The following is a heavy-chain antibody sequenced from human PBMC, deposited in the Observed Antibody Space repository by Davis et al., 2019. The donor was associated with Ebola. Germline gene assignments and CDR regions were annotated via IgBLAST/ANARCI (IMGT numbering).Heavy chain of an antibody. V-gene: IGHV5-51*01. J-gene: IGHJ4*02. D-gene: IGHD5-24*01. CDR1: GYTFTSYD. CDR3: ARGTDGYNPGGYFDS. Sequence: KVPCKASGYTFTSYDINWVRQMPGKGLECMGIIFPGDSDTRYSPSFQGQVTISADKSISTAYLQWSSLKASDTAMYYCARGTDGYNPGGYFDSWGQGTLVTVSS. CDR2: IFPGDSDT.